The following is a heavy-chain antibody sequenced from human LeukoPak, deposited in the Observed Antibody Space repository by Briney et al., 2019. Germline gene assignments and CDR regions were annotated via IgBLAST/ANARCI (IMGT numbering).Heavy chain of an antibody. D-gene: IGHD2-15*01. CDR2: IYTDGTT. V-gene: IGHV3-53*01. CDR1: GFTVSSKY. CDR3: ARDLLDYYYYGMDV. J-gene: IGHJ6*02. Sequence: GGSLRLSCAASGFTVSSKYMSWVRQAPQKGLEWVSTIYTDGTTYFADSVKGRFTISRDNAKNSLYLQMNSLRDEDTAVYYCARDLLDYYYYGMDVWGQGTTVTVSS.